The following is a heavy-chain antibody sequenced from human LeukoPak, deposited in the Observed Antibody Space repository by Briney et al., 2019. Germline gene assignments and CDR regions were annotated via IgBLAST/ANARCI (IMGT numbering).Heavy chain of an antibody. CDR2: INHSGST. Sequence: SETLSLTCAVYGGSFSGYYWSWIRQPPGKGLEWIGEINHSGSTNYNPSLKSRVTISVDTSKNQFSLKLSSVTAADTAVYYCARAGYSSGSPAFMDVWGKGTTVTVSS. J-gene: IGHJ6*03. CDR1: GGSFSGYY. D-gene: IGHD6-19*01. CDR3: ARAGYSSGSPAFMDV. V-gene: IGHV4-34*01.